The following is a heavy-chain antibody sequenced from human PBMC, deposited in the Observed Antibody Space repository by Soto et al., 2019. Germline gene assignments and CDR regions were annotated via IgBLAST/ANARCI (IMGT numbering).Heavy chain of an antibody. V-gene: IGHV3-23*01. J-gene: IGHJ4*02. CDR1: GFAFSGHA. D-gene: IGHD3-3*01. Sequence: GGSLRLSCAASGFAFSGHAMYWARQAPGKGLEWISIITYSSTYTYYADSVKGRFSISRDTSRYTLYLQMNSLRADDTAIYYCAKWSYLDYWGQGTRVTVSS. CDR3: AKWSYLDY. CDR2: ITYSSTYT.